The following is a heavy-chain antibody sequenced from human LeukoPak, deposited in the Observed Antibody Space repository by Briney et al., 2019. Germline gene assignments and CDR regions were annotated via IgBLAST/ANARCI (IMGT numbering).Heavy chain of an antibody. CDR3: ARGDYGGNSFFDY. CDR1: GGSISSSSYY. Sequence: SETLSLTCTVSGGSISSSSYYWGWIRQPPGKGLEWIGSIYYSGSTYYNPSLKSRVTISVDTSKNQFSLKLSSVTAADTAVYYCARGDYGGNSFFDYWGQGTLVTVSS. CDR2: IYYSGST. V-gene: IGHV4-39*01. D-gene: IGHD4-23*01. J-gene: IGHJ4*02.